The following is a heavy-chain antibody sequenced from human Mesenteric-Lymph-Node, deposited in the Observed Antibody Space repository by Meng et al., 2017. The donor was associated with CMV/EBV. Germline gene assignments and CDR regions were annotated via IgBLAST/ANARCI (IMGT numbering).Heavy chain of an antibody. CDR2: IYWDDDK. D-gene: IGHD2-15*01. J-gene: IGHJ2*01. CDR3: AKARGGSQHYWYFDL. V-gene: IGHV2-5*02. CDR1: GFSLSTSGVG. Sequence: GFSLSTSGVGVGWIRQPPGKALEWLALIYWDDDKRYSPSLKSRLTITKDTSKNQVVLTMTNMDPVDTATYYCAKARGGSQHYWYFDLWGRGTLVTVS.